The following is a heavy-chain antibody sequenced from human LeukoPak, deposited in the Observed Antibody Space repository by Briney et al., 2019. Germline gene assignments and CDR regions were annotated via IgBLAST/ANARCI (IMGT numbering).Heavy chain of an antibody. CDR2: IWYDASNK. Sequence: PGRSLRLSCAASGFTFSSCGMHWVRQAPGKGLEWVSVIWYDASNKYYADSVKGRFTISRDSSKNTLYLQMNDLRAEDTAVYYCARGNGGNHAHLDYWGQGTLVTVSS. CDR1: GFTFSSCG. CDR3: ARGNGGNHAHLDY. V-gene: IGHV3-33*01. J-gene: IGHJ4*02. D-gene: IGHD1-14*01.